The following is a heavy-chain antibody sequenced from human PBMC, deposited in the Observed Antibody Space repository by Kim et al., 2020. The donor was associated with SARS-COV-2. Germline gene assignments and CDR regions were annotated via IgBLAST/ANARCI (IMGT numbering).Heavy chain of an antibody. CDR3: ARGPYSYDSSGYFYYYGMDV. D-gene: IGHD3-22*01. CDR2: IYYSGST. CDR1: GGSISSSSYY. Sequence: SETLSLTCTVSGGSISSSSYYWGWLRPAQGKGLEWIGSIYYSGSTYYNPSLKSRVTISVDTSKNQFSLKLSSATAADTAVYYCARGPYSYDSSGYFYYYGMDVWGRGTTVTVSS. V-gene: IGHV4-39*07. J-gene: IGHJ6*02.